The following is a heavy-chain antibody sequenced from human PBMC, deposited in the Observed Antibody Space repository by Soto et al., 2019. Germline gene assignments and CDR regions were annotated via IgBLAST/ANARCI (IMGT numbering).Heavy chain of an antibody. CDR2: IYYSGST. V-gene: IGHV4-59*01. J-gene: IGHJ5*02. D-gene: IGHD6-19*01. CDR3: ARTSHSSGWFNWFDP. Sequence: QVQLQESGPGLVKPSETLSLTCTVSGGSISSYYWSWIRQPPGKGLEWIGYIYYSGSTNYNPSLKSRVTISVDPSKNQFSLKLSSVTAADTAVYYCARTSHSSGWFNWFDPWGQGTLVTVSS. CDR1: GGSISSYY.